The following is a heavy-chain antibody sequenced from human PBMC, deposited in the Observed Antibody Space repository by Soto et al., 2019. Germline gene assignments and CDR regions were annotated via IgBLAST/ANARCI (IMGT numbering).Heavy chain of an antibody. D-gene: IGHD3-22*01. Sequence: GGSLRLSCAASGFTFSSYSMNWVRQAPGKGLEWVSYISSSSSTIYYADSVKGRFTISRDNAKNSLYLQMNSLRDEDTAVYYCARLAYYYDSSGYYYGPDFDYWGQGTLVTVSS. CDR2: ISSSSSTI. J-gene: IGHJ4*02. CDR3: ARLAYYYDSSGYYYGPDFDY. CDR1: GFTFSSYS. V-gene: IGHV3-48*02.